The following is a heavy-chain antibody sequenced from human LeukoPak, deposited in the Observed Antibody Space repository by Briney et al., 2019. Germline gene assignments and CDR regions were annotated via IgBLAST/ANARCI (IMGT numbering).Heavy chain of an antibody. Sequence: ASVKVSCKASGGTFSSYAISWVRQAPGQGLEWMGWISAYNGNTNYAQKLQGRVTMTADTTTSTAYMELRSLRSDDTAVYYCARVRVVPAATYYYYYMDVWGKGTTVTVSS. CDR3: ARVRVVPAATYYYYYMDV. CDR1: GGTFSSYA. J-gene: IGHJ6*03. CDR2: ISAYNGNT. D-gene: IGHD2-2*01. V-gene: IGHV1-18*01.